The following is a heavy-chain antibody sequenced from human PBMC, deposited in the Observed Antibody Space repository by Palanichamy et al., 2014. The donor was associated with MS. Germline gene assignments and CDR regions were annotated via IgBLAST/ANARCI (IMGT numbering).Heavy chain of an antibody. CDR1: GFTVSSNY. D-gene: IGHD4-23*01. Sequence: EVQLVESGEGLMQPGGSLRLSCAASGFTVSSNYMSWVRQAPGKGLEWVSAFHIGGSTYYADPVKGRFTVSRDNSKNTLYLQMNSLRAEDTAVYYCARDNGNSGRAFDIWGQGTMVTVSS. CDR3: ARDNGNSGRAFDI. V-gene: IGHV3-53*01. CDR2: FHIGGST. J-gene: IGHJ3*02.